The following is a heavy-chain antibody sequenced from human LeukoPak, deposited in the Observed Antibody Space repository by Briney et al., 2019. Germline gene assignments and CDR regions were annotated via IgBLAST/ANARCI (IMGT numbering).Heavy chain of an antibody. Sequence: GGSLRLSCAASGFTSSSYGMHWVRQAPGKGLEWVAVIWYDGSNKYYADSVKGRFTISRDNSKNTLYLQMNSLRAEDTAVYYCARDRSGSSYNGFDYWGQGTLVTVSS. CDR1: GFTSSSYG. V-gene: IGHV3-33*01. D-gene: IGHD1-26*01. CDR2: IWYDGSNK. J-gene: IGHJ4*02. CDR3: ARDRSGSSYNGFDY.